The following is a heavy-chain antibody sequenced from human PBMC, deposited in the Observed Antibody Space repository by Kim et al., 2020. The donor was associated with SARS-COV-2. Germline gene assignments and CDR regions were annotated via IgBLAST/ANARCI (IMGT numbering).Heavy chain of an antibody. J-gene: IGHJ1*01. D-gene: IGHD1-26*01. CDR2: INPNSGGT. V-gene: IGHV1-2*02. CDR3: ARVSSYYAEYFQH. CDR1: GYTFTGYY. Sequence: ASVKVSCKASGYTFTGYYMHWVRQAPGQGLEWMGWINPNSGGTNYAQKFQGRVTMTRDTSISTAYMELSRLRSDDTAVYYCARVSSYYAEYFQHWGQGTLVTVSS.